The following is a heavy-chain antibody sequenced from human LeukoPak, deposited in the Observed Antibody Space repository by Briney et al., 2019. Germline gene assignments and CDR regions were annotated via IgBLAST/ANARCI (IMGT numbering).Heavy chain of an antibody. D-gene: IGHD3-3*01. CDR3: AASRFAFWSGYYPSQYYFYYVDV. CDR1: GGSFTFYA. V-gene: IGHV1-69*06. Sequence: ASVKVSCKTSGGSFTFYAVSWFRKAPGQGLEWVGGINPATGTVNRTQKLQGRVAITADKSTSTAYMELSGLRSEDTAVYFCAASRFAFWSGYYPSQYYFYYVDVWGSGTTVTVSS. CDR2: INPATGTV. J-gene: IGHJ6*03.